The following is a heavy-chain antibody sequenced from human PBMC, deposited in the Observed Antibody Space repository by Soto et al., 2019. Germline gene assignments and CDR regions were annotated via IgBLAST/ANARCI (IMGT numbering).Heavy chain of an antibody. J-gene: IGHJ4*02. CDR3: SRGGSDYYFDY. D-gene: IGHD2-21*02. Sequence: EVQLVESGGGLVQPGGSLRLSCAASGFTFSSYAMHWVRQAPGKGLEYVSTINRNGGSTYYANSVKGRFTISRDNSKNTLYLQMGGLRAEDMAVYYCSRGGSDYYFDYWGQGTLVTVSS. CDR1: GFTFSSYA. CDR2: INRNGGST. V-gene: IGHV3-64*01.